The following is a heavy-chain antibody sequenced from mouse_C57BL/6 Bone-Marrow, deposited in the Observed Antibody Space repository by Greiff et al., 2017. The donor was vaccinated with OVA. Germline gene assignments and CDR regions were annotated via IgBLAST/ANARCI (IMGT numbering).Heavy chain of an antibody. CDR3: ARRQRTRYFGV. Sequence: EVQLQQSGPELVKPGDSVKISCTASGYSFTGYFMNWVMQSHGKSLEWIGRINPYNGDTFYNQKFKGKATLTVDKSSSTAHMELRSLTSEDSAVYYCARRQRTRYFGVWGTGTTVTGTS. CDR2: INPYNGDT. V-gene: IGHV1-20*01. CDR1: GYSFTGYF. J-gene: IGHJ1*03.